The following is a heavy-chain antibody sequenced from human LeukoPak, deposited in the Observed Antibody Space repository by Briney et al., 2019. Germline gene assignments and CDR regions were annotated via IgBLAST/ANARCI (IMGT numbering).Heavy chain of an antibody. Sequence: GGSLRLSCAASGFTFSNYGVHWVRQAPGKGLEWVSSISSSSSYIYYADSVKGRFTISRDNAKNSLYLQMNSLRAEDTAVYYCARDDLGQVPAANYWGQGTLVTVSS. V-gene: IGHV3-21*01. CDR2: ISSSSSYI. CDR3: ARDDLGQVPAANY. J-gene: IGHJ4*02. D-gene: IGHD2-2*01. CDR1: GFTFSNYG.